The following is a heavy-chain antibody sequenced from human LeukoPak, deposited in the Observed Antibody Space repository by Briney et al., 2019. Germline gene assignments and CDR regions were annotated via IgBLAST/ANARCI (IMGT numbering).Heavy chain of an antibody. CDR3: ARDLYGDYYYYYMDV. V-gene: IGHV1-69*13. CDR2: IIPIFGTA. D-gene: IGHD4-17*01. CDR1: GGTFSSYA. Sequence: ASVKVSCKASGGTFSSYAISWVRQAPGQGPEWMGGIIPIFGTANYAQKFQGRVTITADESTSTAYMELSSLRSEDTAVYYCARDLYGDYYYYYMDVWGKGTTVTISS. J-gene: IGHJ6*03.